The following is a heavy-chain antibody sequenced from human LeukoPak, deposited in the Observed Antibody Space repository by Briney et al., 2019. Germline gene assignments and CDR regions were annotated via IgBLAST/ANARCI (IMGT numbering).Heavy chain of an antibody. J-gene: IGHJ6*03. Sequence: SETLSLTCAVYGESFSAFSWNWLRQSPGRGLEWIGEIYHRGRTTYNPSLNSRVIISVDASKNQFSLNLTSVTAADTAVYYCARGMVVKFPYMDVWGQGATVTVSS. D-gene: IGHD3-22*01. CDR2: IYHRGRT. CDR3: ARGMVVKFPYMDV. V-gene: IGHV4-34*01. CDR1: GESFSAFS.